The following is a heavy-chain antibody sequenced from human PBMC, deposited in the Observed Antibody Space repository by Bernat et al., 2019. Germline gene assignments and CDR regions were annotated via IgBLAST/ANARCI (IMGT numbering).Heavy chain of an antibody. D-gene: IGHD1-1*01. Sequence: QVQLQESGPGLLKPSETLSLTCTVSGDSINYYYWSWIRQPAGKGLEWIGRIYVSGSTNYNPSLKSRVTMSIDTSNNQFSLNIWSVTAADTAVYYCARLYSQNWSEYYFDYWGQGILVTVSP. V-gene: IGHV4-4*07. CDR3: ARLYSQNWSEYYFDY. J-gene: IGHJ4*02. CDR1: GDSINYYY. CDR2: IYVSGST.